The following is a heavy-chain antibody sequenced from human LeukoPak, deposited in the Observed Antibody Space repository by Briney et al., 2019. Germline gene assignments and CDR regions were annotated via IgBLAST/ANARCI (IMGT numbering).Heavy chain of an antibody. Sequence: GGSLRLSCAASGFTFSTYAMNWVRQAPGKGLEWVSSISGSGGSAYYAGSVKGRFTISRDNSKSTLYLQMNSLRAEDTAVYYCAKAIRGSSGYKALFDYWGQGALVTVSS. CDR2: ISGSGGSA. CDR1: GFTFSTYA. D-gene: IGHD3-22*01. CDR3: AKAIRGSSGYKALFDY. V-gene: IGHV3-23*01. J-gene: IGHJ4*02.